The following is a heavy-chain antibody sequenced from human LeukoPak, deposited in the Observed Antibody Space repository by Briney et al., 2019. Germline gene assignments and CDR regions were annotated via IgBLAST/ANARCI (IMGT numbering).Heavy chain of an antibody. Sequence: GGSLRLSCAASGFAFSSYEMNWVRQAPGKGLEWVSYISSSGSTIYYADSVKGRFTISRDNAKNSLYLQMNSLRAEDTAVYYCAELGITMIGGVWGEGTTVTISS. V-gene: IGHV3-48*03. CDR3: AELGITMIGGV. D-gene: IGHD3-10*02. CDR1: GFAFSSYE. J-gene: IGHJ6*04. CDR2: ISSSGSTI.